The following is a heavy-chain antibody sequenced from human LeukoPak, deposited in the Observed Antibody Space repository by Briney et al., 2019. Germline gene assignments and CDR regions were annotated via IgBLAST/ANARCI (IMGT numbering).Heavy chain of an antibody. CDR3: ARGPHYDSSGYRASCGDYMVV. D-gene: IGHD3-22*01. V-gene: IGHV3-7*01. CDR2: IKEDGSEK. CDR1: GFTFSTYW. Sequence: QLGGSLRLSCGASGFTFSTYWMSWVRQAPGKGLEWVANIKEDGSEKNHVDSLKGRFTISRDNAKNSLYLQMNSLRAEDTAVYYCARGPHYDSSGYRASCGDYMVVWGKGTTVTVFS. J-gene: IGHJ6*03.